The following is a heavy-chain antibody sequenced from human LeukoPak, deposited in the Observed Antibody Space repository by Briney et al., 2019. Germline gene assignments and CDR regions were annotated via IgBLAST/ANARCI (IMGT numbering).Heavy chain of an antibody. V-gene: IGHV3-43*02. CDR2: IGGDGGST. Sequence: GGSLRLSCAASGFTFDDYAMHWVRQAPGKGLEWVSLIGGDGGSTYYADSVKGRFTISRDNSKNSLYLQMNSLRTEDTALYYCARETSGDSSGYYFDYWGQGTLVTVSS. CDR1: GFTFDDYA. D-gene: IGHD3-22*01. CDR3: ARETSGDSSGYYFDY. J-gene: IGHJ4*02.